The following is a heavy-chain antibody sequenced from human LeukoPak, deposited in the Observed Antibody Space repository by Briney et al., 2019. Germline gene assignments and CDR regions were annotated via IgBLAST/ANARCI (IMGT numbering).Heavy chain of an antibody. CDR2: ISGSGGST. Sequence: PGGSLRLPCAASGFTFSSYAMSWVRQAPGKGLEWVSAISGSGGSTYYADSVKGRFTISRDNANNSLYLQMNSLRAEDTAVYYCARDRGGSSGYLRAEYFQHWGQGTLVTVSS. D-gene: IGHD3-22*01. CDR3: ARDRGGSSGYLRAEYFQH. J-gene: IGHJ1*01. V-gene: IGHV3-23*01. CDR1: GFTFSSYA.